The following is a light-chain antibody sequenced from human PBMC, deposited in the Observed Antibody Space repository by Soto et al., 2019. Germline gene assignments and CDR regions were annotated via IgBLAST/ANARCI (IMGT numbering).Light chain of an antibody. Sequence: EIVMAQSPDTLSVSPGERATLSCRASQSVGINLAWYQQKPGQAPRILIYGASTRATGVPARFSGSGSGTEFTLTINSLQSEDFAVYYCQQYNKWPLTFGQGTKVDIK. V-gene: IGKV3-15*01. J-gene: IGKJ1*01. CDR1: QSVGIN. CDR3: QQYNKWPLT. CDR2: GAS.